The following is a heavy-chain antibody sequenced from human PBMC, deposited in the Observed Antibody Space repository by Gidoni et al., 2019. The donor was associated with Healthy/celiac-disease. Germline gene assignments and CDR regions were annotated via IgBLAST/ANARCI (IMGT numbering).Heavy chain of an antibody. CDR2: ISWNSGSI. CDR3: AKGLSGYYRNDAFDI. CDR1: GFTFDDYA. Sequence: EVQLVESGGGLVQPGRSLRLSCAASGFTFDDYAMHWVRQAPGKGLEWVSGISWNSGSIGYADSVKGRFTISRDNAKNSLYLQMNSLRAEDTALYYCAKGLSGYYRNDAFDIWGQGTMVTVSS. V-gene: IGHV3-9*01. D-gene: IGHD3-3*01. J-gene: IGHJ3*02.